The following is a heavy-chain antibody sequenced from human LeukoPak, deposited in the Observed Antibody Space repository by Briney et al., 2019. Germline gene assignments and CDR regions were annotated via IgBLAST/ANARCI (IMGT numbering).Heavy chain of an antibody. Sequence: GGSLRLSCAASGFTFSSYAMSWVRQAPGKGLEWVSVISGSGGSTYYRDSVKGRFTISRDNSKNTVYLQMNSLRAEDTAVYYCAKDGTTTITFDYWGQGTLVAVSS. D-gene: IGHD1-1*01. CDR1: GFTFSSYA. CDR2: ISGSGGST. J-gene: IGHJ4*02. CDR3: AKDGTTTITFDY. V-gene: IGHV3-23*01.